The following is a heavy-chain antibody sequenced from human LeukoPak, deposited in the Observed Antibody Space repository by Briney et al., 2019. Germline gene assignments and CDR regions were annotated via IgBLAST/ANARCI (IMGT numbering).Heavy chain of an antibody. Sequence: GGSLRLSCAASGFTFSSYAMSWVRQAPGKGLEWVSAISGSGGSTYYADSVKGRFTIPRDNSKNTLYLQMNSLRAEDTAVYYCAKGLYSSSWSLFDYWGQGTLVTVSS. CDR3: AKGLYSSSWSLFDY. CDR2: ISGSGGST. V-gene: IGHV3-23*01. CDR1: GFTFSSYA. J-gene: IGHJ4*02. D-gene: IGHD6-13*01.